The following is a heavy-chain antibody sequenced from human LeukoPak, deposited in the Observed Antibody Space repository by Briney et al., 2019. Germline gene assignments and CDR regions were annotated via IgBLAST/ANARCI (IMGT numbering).Heavy chain of an antibody. Sequence: PGGSLRLSCAAYGFTFSSYSMNWVRQAPRKGLEWVSSISSSSSYIYYADSVKGRFTISRDNAKNSPYLQMNSLRAEDTAVYYCARREVAGTYYYYGMDVWGQGPTVTVSS. V-gene: IGHV3-21*01. J-gene: IGHJ6*02. CDR3: ARREVAGTYYYYGMDV. CDR1: GFTFSSYS. D-gene: IGHD6-19*01. CDR2: ISSSSSYI.